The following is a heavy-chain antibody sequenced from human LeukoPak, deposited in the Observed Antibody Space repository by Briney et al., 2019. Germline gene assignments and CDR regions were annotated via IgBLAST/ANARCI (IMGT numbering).Heavy chain of an antibody. D-gene: IGHD3-16*02. V-gene: IGHV3-21*01. J-gene: IGHJ6*03. CDR1: GFTFSSYS. CDR3: AREAMITFGGVIVIRDYYYMDV. Sequence: RGSLRLSCAASGFTFSSYSMNWVRQAPGKGLEWVSSISSSSSYIYYADSVKGRFTISRDNAKNSLYLQMNSLRAEDTAVYYCAREAMITFGGVIVIRDYYYMDVWGKGTTVTVSS. CDR2: ISSSSSYI.